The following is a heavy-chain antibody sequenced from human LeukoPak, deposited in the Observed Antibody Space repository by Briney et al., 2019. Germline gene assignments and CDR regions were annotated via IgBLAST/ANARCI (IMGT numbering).Heavy chain of an antibody. CDR2: INPNSGGA. CDR1: GYTFTEYY. J-gene: IGHJ4*02. Sequence: ASVKVSCKASGYTFTEYYMHWVRQAPGQGLEWMGWINPNSGGANYAENFQGRVTMTRDTSISTAYMELSSLRYDDTALYYCAREQSPNDYWGQGTLVTVSS. CDR3: AREQSPNDY. V-gene: IGHV1-2*02.